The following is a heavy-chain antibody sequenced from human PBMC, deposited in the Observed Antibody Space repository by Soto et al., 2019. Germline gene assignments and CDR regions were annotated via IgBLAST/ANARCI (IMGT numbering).Heavy chain of an antibody. CDR1: GFTFSSYG. D-gene: IGHD2-15*01. CDR3: AKDRGYCSGGSCQMYNWFDP. J-gene: IGHJ5*02. V-gene: IGHV3-30*18. Sequence: GGSLRLSCAASGFTFSSYGMHWVRQAPGKGLEWVAVISYDGSNKYYADSVKGRFTISRDNSKNTLYLQMNSLRAEDTAVYYCAKDRGYCSGGSCQMYNWFDPWGQGTLVTVSS. CDR2: ISYDGSNK.